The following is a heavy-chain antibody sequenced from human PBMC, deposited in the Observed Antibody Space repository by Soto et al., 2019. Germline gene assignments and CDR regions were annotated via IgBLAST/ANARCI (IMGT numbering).Heavy chain of an antibody. D-gene: IGHD2-15*01. CDR2: ISGSGGSP. J-gene: IGHJ4*02. Sequence: GGSLRLSCAASGFTFSNYAMNWVRQAPGKGLEWVSTISGSGGSPYYADSVKGRFTISRDNSKNTLYLQMNSLRAEDTAVYYCAKAPIVVVVAATDYWGQGTLVTVSS. CDR1: GFTFSNYA. V-gene: IGHV3-23*01. CDR3: AKAPIVVVVAATDY.